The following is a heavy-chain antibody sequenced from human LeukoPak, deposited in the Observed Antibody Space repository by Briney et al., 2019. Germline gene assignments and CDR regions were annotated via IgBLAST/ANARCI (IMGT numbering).Heavy chain of an antibody. CDR3: ASQSYARFDP. CDR1: GFTFSSYG. D-gene: IGHD3-16*01. CDR2: IQPDGSEQ. Sequence: GGSLRLSCAASGFTFSSYGMHWVRQAPGKGLEWVGNIQPDGSEQYPVDSVKGRFTISRGNARNSLFLQMNSLRAEDTAVYYCASQSYARFDPWGQGTLVTVSS. J-gene: IGHJ5*02. V-gene: IGHV3-7*01.